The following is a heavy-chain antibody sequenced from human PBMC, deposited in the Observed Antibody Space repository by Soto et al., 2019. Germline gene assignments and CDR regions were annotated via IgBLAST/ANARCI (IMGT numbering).Heavy chain of an antibody. CDR1: CSSINRSGCY. V-gene: IGHV4-39*01. J-gene: IGHJ4*02. Sequence: SETLSLTCPVSCSSINRSGCYFGGIRHPPGKGLEWIGSMFYGVSTYYNPSLKSRVTVSVDTSKNQFSLNLRSVTAADTAVYYCARLPSRHLVDYWGQGTLVTVSS. CDR2: MFYGVST. D-gene: IGHD3-3*02. CDR3: ARLPSRHLVDY.